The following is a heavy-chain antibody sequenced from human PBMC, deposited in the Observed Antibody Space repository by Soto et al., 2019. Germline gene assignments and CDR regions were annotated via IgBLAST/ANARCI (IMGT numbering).Heavy chain of an antibody. CDR2: IKQDGSEK. D-gene: IGHD2-8*01. CDR1: GFTFSSYW. CDR3: ARGGLMVYARSYYYDGMDV. V-gene: IGHV3-7*01. Sequence: EVQLVESGGGLVQPGGSLRLSCAASGFTFSSYWMSWVRQAPGKGLEWVANIKQDGSEKYYVDSVKGRFTISRDNAKNSLYLQMNSLRAEDTAVYYCARGGLMVYARSYYYDGMDVWGQGTTVTGSS. J-gene: IGHJ6*02.